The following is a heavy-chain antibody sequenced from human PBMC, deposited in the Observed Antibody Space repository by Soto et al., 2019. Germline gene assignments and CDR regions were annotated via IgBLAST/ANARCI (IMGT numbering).Heavy chain of an antibody. D-gene: IGHD5-12*01. J-gene: IGHJ4*02. V-gene: IGHV1-2*04. CDR2: INPNSGGT. CDR3: ARDPGSGYDYPIYFDY. CDR1: GYTFTSYD. Sequence: GASVKVSCKASGYTFTSYDINWVRQAPGQGLEWMGWINPNSGGTNYAQKFQGWVTMTRDTSISTAYMELSRLRSDDTAVYYCARDPGSGYDYPIYFDYWGQGTLVTVSS.